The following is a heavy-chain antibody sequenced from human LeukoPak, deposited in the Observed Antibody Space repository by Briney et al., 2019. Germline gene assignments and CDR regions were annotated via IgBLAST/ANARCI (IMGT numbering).Heavy chain of an antibody. CDR2: INHSGST. Sequence: SETLSLTCAVYGGSFSGYYWSWIRQPPGKGLEWIGEINHSGSTNYNPSLKSRVTISVDTSKNQFSLKLSSVTAADTAVYYCARYYDSRSAFDYWGQGTLVTVSS. J-gene: IGHJ4*02. CDR1: GGSFSGYY. V-gene: IGHV4-34*01. D-gene: IGHD3-22*01. CDR3: ARYYDSRSAFDY.